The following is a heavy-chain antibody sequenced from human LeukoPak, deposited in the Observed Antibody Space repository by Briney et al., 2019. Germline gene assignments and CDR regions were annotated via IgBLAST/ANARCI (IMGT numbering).Heavy chain of an antibody. J-gene: IGHJ4*02. Sequence: AVSLRLTCAASAFTFNDYPMHWVPPAPGKGRKWCALNSGDGNVTYYADSVKGRFTISRDNSKNSLDLQMNSLRLEDTAFYYCATASQPGTTFDYWGQGTLVTASS. CDR2: NSGDGNVT. D-gene: IGHD1-14*01. V-gene: IGHV3-43*02. CDR3: ATASQPGTTFDY. CDR1: AFTFNDYP.